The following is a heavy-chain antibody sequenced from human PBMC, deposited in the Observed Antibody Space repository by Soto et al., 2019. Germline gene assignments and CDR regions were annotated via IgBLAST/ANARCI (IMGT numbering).Heavy chain of an antibody. CDR1: GFTFSSYG. V-gene: IGHV3-33*01. D-gene: IGHD2-2*01. CDR2: IWYDGSNK. Sequence: GGSLRLSCAASGFTFSSYGMHWVRQAPGRGLEWVAVIWYDGSNKYYADSVKGRFTISRDNSKNTLYLQMNSLRAEDTAVYYCARELFAGRSTTRPLDLWCKAILVPVSA. CDR3: ARELFAGRSTTRPLDL. J-gene: IGHJ5*02.